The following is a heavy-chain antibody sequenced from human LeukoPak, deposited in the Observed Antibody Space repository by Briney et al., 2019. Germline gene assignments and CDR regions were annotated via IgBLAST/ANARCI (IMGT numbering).Heavy chain of an antibody. CDR2: IREDGSET. J-gene: IGHJ4*02. CDR3: VRERGKVGSRRAYFDN. V-gene: IGHV3-7*05. Sequence: GGSLRLSCATSGFTFKTYWMNWIRQAPGKGLEWVANIREDGSETSYVDSLKGRFTISRDNVKKLLYLQMDRLTADDTAVYYCVRERGKVGSRRAYFDNWGQGTLVTVSS. D-gene: IGHD1-26*01. CDR1: GFTFKTYW.